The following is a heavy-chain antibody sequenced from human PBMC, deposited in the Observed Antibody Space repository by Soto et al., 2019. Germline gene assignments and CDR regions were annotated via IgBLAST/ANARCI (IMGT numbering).Heavy chain of an antibody. Sequence: KPSETLSLTCTVSGGSISSGGYYWSWIRQHPGKGLEWIGYIYYSGSTYYNPSLKSRVTISVDTSKNQFSLKLSSVTAADTAVYYCARGDPPYSNPANWFDPWGQGTLVTVSS. CDR2: IYYSGST. CDR3: ARGDPPYSNPANWFDP. CDR1: GGSISSGGYY. J-gene: IGHJ5*02. D-gene: IGHD4-4*01. V-gene: IGHV4-31*03.